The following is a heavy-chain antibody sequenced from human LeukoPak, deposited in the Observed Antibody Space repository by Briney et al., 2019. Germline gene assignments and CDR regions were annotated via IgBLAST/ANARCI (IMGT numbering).Heavy chain of an antibody. D-gene: IGHD3-10*01. J-gene: IGHJ4*02. V-gene: IGHV3-7*03. Sequence: GGSLRLSCAASGFPFSSHWLSWFRQSPGKGLEWVAHINQYGSEKYYVDSVKGRFTISRDNSKNTLYLQMNSLRAEDTAVYYCARNRVPTYYYGSGSYFDYWGQGTLVTVSS. CDR2: INQYGSEK. CDR3: ARNRVPTYYYGSGSYFDY. CDR1: GFPFSSHW.